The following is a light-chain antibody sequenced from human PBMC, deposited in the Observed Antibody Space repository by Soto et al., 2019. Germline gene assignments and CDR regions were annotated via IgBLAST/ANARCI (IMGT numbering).Light chain of an antibody. CDR3: QSYDSSPHVV. V-gene: IGLV1-40*01. J-gene: IGLJ2*01. CDR2: GNS. Sequence: QSVLTQPPSVSGAPGQRVTISCTGSSSNIGAGYDVHWYQQLPGTAPKLLIYGNSNRPSGVPDRFSGSKSGTSASLAITGLQAEDEADYYCQSYDSSPHVVFGGLTKL. CDR1: SSNIGAGYD.